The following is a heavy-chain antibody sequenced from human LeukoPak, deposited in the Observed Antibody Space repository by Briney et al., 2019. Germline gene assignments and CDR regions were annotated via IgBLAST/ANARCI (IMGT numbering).Heavy chain of an antibody. CDR2: ISYDGSNK. CDR1: GFTFRSYG. Sequence: GGSLRLSCAASGFTFRSYGMHWVRQAPGKGLEWVAIISYDGSNKYYADSVKGRFTISRDNSKSTLYLQMNSLRAEDTAVYYCAKPSRNAWNYFDYWGQGTLVTVSS. V-gene: IGHV3-30*18. CDR3: AKPSRNAWNYFDY. J-gene: IGHJ4*02. D-gene: IGHD5-12*01.